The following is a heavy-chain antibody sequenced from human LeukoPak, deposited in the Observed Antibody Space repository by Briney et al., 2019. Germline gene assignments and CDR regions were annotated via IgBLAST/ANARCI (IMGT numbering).Heavy chain of an antibody. J-gene: IGHJ4*02. V-gene: IGHV3-48*03. D-gene: IGHD2-21*02. Sequence: GGSLRLSCAASGFPFNKYDRHWVRQAPGKGLEWVSYIYAGATSTNYADSVWGRFPLSRDNAQNSVHLQMNSLRDEATAVYYCVGGRLLRSTKYFDYWGQGALVTVSS. CDR2: IYAGATST. CDR1: GFPFNKYD. CDR3: VGGRLLRSTKYFDY.